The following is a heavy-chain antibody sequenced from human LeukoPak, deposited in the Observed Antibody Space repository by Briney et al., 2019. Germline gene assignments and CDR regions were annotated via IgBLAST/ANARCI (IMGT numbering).Heavy chain of an antibody. D-gene: IGHD7-27*01. CDR3: ARDNNWGFDY. J-gene: IGHJ4*02. CDR1: GFIFSDYS. V-gene: IGHV3-48*04. CDR2: IRGSGSGSGSGM. Sequence: GGSLRLSCAASGFIFSDYSMNWVRQAPGKGLEWVSNIRGSGSGSGSGMYYADSVKGRFTISRDDAKNSLYLQMSSLRAEDTAFYYCARDNNWGFDYWGQGALVTVSS.